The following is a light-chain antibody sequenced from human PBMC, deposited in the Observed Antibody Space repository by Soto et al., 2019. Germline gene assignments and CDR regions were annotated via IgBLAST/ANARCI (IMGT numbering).Light chain of an antibody. Sequence: ILLWLSYESGALAPRGRATPSCRALQSVSSTYLIWYQQKPGQAPRLLIYGASSRATGVPDRFSGGGSGTDFTLTISRLEPEDFAVYYCQHFVNSLTWTFGQGTNVDIK. CDR3: QHFVNSLTWT. J-gene: IGKJ1*01. V-gene: IGKV3-20*01. CDR2: GAS. CDR1: QSVSSTY.